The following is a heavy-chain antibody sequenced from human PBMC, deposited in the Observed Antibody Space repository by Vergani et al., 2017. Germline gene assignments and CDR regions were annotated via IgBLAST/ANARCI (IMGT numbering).Heavy chain of an antibody. J-gene: IGHJ4*02. V-gene: IGHV4-61*05. D-gene: IGHD2/OR15-2a*01. CDR3: ARGGYFDAFDY. CDR1: GGSISSSSYY. Sequence: QLQLQESGPGLVKPSETLSLTCTVSGGSISSSSYYWGWIRQPPGKGLEWIGRIYTSGSTNYNPSLKSRVTISVDTSKNQFSLKLSSVTAADTAVYYCARGGYFDAFDYWGQGTLVTVSS. CDR2: IYTSGST.